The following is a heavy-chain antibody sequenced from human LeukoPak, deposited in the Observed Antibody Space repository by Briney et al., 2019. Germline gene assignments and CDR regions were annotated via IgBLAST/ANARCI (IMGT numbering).Heavy chain of an antibody. CDR2: IYHSGST. CDR3: ARVAVAGTKIDY. D-gene: IGHD6-19*01. V-gene: IGHV4-30-2*01. J-gene: IGHJ4*02. CDR1: GGSISSGGYY. Sequence: PSQTLSLTCTVSGGSISSGGYYWSWIRQPPGKGLEWIGYIYHSGSTYYNPSLKSRVTISVDRSKNQFSLKLSSVTAADTAVYYCARVAVAGTKIDYWGQGTLVTVSS.